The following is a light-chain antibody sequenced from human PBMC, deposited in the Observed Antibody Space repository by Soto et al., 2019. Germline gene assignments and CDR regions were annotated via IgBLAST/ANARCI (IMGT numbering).Light chain of an antibody. CDR2: EVY. J-gene: IGLJ1*01. CDR1: DSDVGGYNF. Sequence: ALTQPPSASGSPGQSVTISCTGTDSDVGGYNFASWYQQHPGRAPKLMIYEVYQRPSGVSNRFSGSKSGNTASLTISGLQAEDEADYYCYSYSSSSSLYVFGTGTKVTV. V-gene: IGLV2-14*01. CDR3: YSYSSSSSLYV.